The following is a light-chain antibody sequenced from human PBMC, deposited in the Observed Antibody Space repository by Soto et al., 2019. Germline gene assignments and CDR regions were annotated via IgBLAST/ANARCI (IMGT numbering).Light chain of an antibody. CDR2: GAS. Sequence: EIVMTQSPATLSVSPGERATLSCRASQRIASNLAWYQQKPGQAPRLLIHGASSRATGIPARFSGGESETEFTLTISSLQSEDFVIYYCQQYNKWPLTFGPGTRVDLK. CDR1: QRIASN. J-gene: IGKJ3*01. CDR3: QQYNKWPLT. V-gene: IGKV3D-15*01.